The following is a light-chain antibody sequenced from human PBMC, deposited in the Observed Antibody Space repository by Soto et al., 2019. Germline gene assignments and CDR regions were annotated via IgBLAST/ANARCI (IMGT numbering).Light chain of an antibody. V-gene: IGLV2-14*01. J-gene: IGLJ2*01. CDR2: DVT. CDR1: SSDVGGYNY. Sequence: QSALTQPASVSGSPGQSITISCTGTSSDVGGYNYVSWYQQHPGKAPKLIIYDVTNRPSGVSNRFSGSKSGNTASLTISGLQAEDEADYYCSSYGSSSTVAFGGGTKLTVL. CDR3: SSYGSSSTVA.